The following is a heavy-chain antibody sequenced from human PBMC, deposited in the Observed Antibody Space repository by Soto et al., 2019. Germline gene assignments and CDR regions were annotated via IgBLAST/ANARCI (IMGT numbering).Heavy chain of an antibody. J-gene: IGHJ6*02. CDR3: ARTSAAGKYYYGMDV. Sequence: GESLKISCKGSGYSFTSYCISWVRQMPGKGLEWMGIIYPGDSDTRYSPSFQGQVTISADKSISTAYLQWSSLKASDTAMYYCARTSAAGKYYYGMDVWGQGTTVTVS. CDR2: IYPGDSDT. CDR1: GYSFTSYC. D-gene: IGHD6-13*01. V-gene: IGHV5-51*01.